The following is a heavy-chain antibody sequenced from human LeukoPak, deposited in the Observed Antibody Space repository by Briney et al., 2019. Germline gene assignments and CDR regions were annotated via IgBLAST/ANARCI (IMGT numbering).Heavy chain of an antibody. CDR1: GFTFSSYA. J-gene: IGHJ6*03. D-gene: IGHD3-9*01. V-gene: IGHV3-23*01. CDR2: ISGSGGST. Sequence: GGSLRLSCAASGFTFSSYAMSWVRQAPGTGLEWGSAISGSGGSTYYAHSVKGRFTISRDNSKTTLYLQMNSLRAEDTAVYYCAKHLSGLRYFDWLPRDYYYMDVWGKGTTVTVSS. CDR3: AKHLSGLRYFDWLPRDYYYMDV.